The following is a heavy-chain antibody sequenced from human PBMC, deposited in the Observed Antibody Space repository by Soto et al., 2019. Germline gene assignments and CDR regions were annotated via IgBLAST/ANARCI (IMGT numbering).Heavy chain of an antibody. CDR3: AKDILAGNTYGMLDS. J-gene: IGHJ4*02. V-gene: IGHV3-23*01. CDR2: IGGGGGDI. Sequence: PGGSLRLSCVASGFTFSSYAMNWVRQAPGKGLEWVSVIGGGGGDIRYADSVKGRFTISRDNYKNTLYLQMNNLRADDTAVYYCAKDILAGNTYGMLDSWGQGALVTVSS. CDR1: GFTFSSYA. D-gene: IGHD5-18*01.